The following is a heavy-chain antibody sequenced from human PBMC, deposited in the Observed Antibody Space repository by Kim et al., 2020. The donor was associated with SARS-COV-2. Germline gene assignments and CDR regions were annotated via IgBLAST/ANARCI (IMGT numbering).Heavy chain of an antibody. Sequence: GGSLRLSCAASGFTFSSYWMHWVRQAPGKGLVWVSRINSDGSSTSYADSVKGRFTISRDNAKNTLYLQMNSLRAEDTAVYYCARAGGTGVDYDFWSGYSSYYYYGMDVWGQGTTVTVSS. J-gene: IGHJ6*02. V-gene: IGHV3-74*01. D-gene: IGHD3-3*01. CDR2: INSDGSST. CDR1: GFTFSSYW. CDR3: ARAGGTGVDYDFWSGYSSYYYYGMDV.